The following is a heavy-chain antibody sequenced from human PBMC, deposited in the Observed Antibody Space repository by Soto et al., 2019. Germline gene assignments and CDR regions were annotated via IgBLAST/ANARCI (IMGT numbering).Heavy chain of an antibody. CDR2: FDPEYGET. Sequence: ASVNVSCKFSGYTLTELSIHWVRQAPGKGLECMGGFDPEYGETIYAQKFQGRVTMTEDTSTDTAYMELSSLRSEDTAVYYCATLAIWSGYYYFDYWGQGTLVTVSS. J-gene: IGHJ4*02. CDR3: ATLAIWSGYYYFDY. V-gene: IGHV1-24*01. D-gene: IGHD3-3*01. CDR1: GYTLTELS.